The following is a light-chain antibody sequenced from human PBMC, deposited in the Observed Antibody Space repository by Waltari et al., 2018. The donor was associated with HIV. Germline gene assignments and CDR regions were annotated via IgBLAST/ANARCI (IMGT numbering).Light chain of an antibody. CDR1: QNINTW. Sequence: DVQMTQSPSTLSASVGDRITITCRASQNINTWLAWYQQKPGKAPKLLIYKASTLESGVPSRFSSSGSGTEFTLTISSLQPDDFATYYCQQYNNWYTFGQGTKLESK. V-gene: IGKV1-5*03. CDR2: KAS. CDR3: QQYNNWYT. J-gene: IGKJ2*01.